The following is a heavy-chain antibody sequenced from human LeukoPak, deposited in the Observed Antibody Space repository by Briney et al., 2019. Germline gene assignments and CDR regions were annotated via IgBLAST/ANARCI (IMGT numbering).Heavy chain of an antibody. CDR1: GDRVSSNSNT. Sequence: SQTLSLTFAISGDRVSSNSNTWNWIRQSPSGGLEWLGRTYYRSKWFNDYTLSVKSRITINPDTSKNQSSLQLRSVTPEDTAVYYCAGNRPRHCSRGVCYLFDYWGQGILVTVSS. D-gene: IGHD2-15*01. CDR2: TYYRSKWFN. CDR3: AGNRPRHCSRGVCYLFDY. V-gene: IGHV6-1*01. J-gene: IGHJ4*02.